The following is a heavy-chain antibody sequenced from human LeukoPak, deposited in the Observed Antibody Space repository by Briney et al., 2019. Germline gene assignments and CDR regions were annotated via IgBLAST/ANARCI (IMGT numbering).Heavy chain of an antibody. V-gene: IGHV1-2*02. Sequence: ASVKVSCKASGYTFTGYYMHWVRQAPGQGLERMGWINPNTGDTNFAQKFQGRVTMTRDTSTTTAYMELSRLRFDDTAVYYCARDIIVAGILDSWGQGTLVTVSS. CDR3: ARDIIVAGILDS. CDR1: GYTFTGYY. D-gene: IGHD6-19*01. CDR2: INPNTGDT. J-gene: IGHJ4*02.